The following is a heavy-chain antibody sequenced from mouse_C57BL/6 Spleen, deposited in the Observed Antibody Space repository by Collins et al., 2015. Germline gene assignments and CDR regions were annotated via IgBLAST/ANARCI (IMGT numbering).Heavy chain of an antibody. V-gene: IGHV1-72*01. Sequence: QVQLQQPGAELVKPGASVKLSCKASGYTFTSYWMHWVKQRPGRGLEWIGRIDPSSGGTKYNEKFKSKATLTVDKPSSTAYMQLSSLTSEDSAVYYCAITTVVATDAMDYWGQGTSVTVSS. D-gene: IGHD1-1*01. CDR1: GYTFTSYW. J-gene: IGHJ4*01. CDR2: IDPSSGGT. CDR3: AITTVVATDAMDY.